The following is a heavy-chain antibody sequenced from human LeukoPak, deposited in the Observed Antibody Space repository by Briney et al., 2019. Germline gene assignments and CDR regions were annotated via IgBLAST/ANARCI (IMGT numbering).Heavy chain of an antibody. V-gene: IGHV1-2*02. J-gene: IGHJ3*02. D-gene: IGHD3-22*01. CDR2: INPNSGGT. Sequence: WASVKVSCKASGYTFTGYYMHWVRQAPGQGLEWMGWINPNSGGTNYAQKFQGRVTMTRDTSISTAYMELSRLRSDDTAVYYCAREKYYYDSSGYPDPQDAFDIWGQGTMVTVSS. CDR3: AREKYYYDSSGYPDPQDAFDI. CDR1: GYTFTGYY.